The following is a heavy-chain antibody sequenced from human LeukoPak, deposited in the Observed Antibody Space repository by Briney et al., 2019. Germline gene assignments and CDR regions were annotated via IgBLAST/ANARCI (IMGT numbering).Heavy chain of an antibody. Sequence: SETLSLTCTVSGGSISSGSYYWSWIRQPAGKGLEWIGRIYTSGSTNYNPSLQSRVTISVDTSKNQFSLKLNSVTAADAAVYYCARGRIMSSGGLAYWGQGTLVTVSS. CDR2: IYTSGST. D-gene: IGHD6-25*01. J-gene: IGHJ4*02. CDR1: GGSISSGSYY. V-gene: IGHV4-61*02. CDR3: ARGRIMSSGGLAY.